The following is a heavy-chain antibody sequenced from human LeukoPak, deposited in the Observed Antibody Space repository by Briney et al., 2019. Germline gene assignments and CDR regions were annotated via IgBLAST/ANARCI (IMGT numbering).Heavy chain of an antibody. CDR3: ATPKGGQTAGAFDI. CDR2: FDPEDGET. CDR1: GHTLTELS. D-gene: IGHD3-16*01. V-gene: IGHV1-24*01. Sequence: ASVKVSCKVSGHTLTELSMHWVRQAPGKGLEWMGGFDPEDGETIYAQKFQGRVTMTEDTSTDTAYMELSSLRSEDTAVYYCATPKGGQTAGAFDIWGQGTMVTVSS. J-gene: IGHJ3*02.